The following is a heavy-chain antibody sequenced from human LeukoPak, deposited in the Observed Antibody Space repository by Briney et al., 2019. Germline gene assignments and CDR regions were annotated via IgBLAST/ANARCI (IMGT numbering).Heavy chain of an antibody. CDR1: GGSFSGYY. V-gene: IGHV4-34*01. J-gene: IGHJ4*02. D-gene: IGHD3-22*01. CDR3: ARAPLYHYDSSGYLFDY. Sequence: SETLSLTCAVYGGSFSGYYWSWIRQPPGKGLEWIGIIYYGGTTYYNPSLKSRVTISVDTSKNQFSLKLSSVTAADTAIYYCARAPLYHYDSSGYLFDYWGQGTLVTVSS. CDR2: IYYGGTT.